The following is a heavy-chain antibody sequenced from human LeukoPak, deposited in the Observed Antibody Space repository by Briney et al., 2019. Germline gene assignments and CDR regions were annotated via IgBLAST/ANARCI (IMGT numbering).Heavy chain of an antibody. J-gene: IGHJ5*02. CDR2: INPNSGDT. Sequence: ASVKVSCKASGYTITDNYMHWVRQAPGQGLEWMGWINPNSGDTKYAQKFQGRVTMTRDTSLSTAYMEVSRLNYDDTAVYYCARYVPRGDWFDPWGQGTLVTVSS. V-gene: IGHV1-2*02. D-gene: IGHD3-10*01. CDR1: GYTITDNY. CDR3: ARYVPRGDWFDP.